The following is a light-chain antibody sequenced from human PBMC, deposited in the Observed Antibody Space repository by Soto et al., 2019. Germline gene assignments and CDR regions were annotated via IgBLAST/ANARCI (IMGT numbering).Light chain of an antibody. CDR2: EGS. CDR3: CSYAGSSALV. Sequence: SALTQPASVSGSPGQSITVSCTGTSSDVGTYNLVSWYQQYPGKAPRLIIYEGSKRPSGVSNRFSGSKSGNTASLTISGLQAEDEADYYCCSYAGSSALVFGGGTQLTVL. V-gene: IGLV2-23*01. J-gene: IGLJ2*01. CDR1: SSDVGTYNL.